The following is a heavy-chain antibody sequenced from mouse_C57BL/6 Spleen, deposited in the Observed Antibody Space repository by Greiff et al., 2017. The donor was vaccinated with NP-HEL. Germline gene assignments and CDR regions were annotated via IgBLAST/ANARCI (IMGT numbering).Heavy chain of an antibody. CDR2: INPSRGYT. CDR3: AREATPHYGSSYPFAY. D-gene: IGHD1-1*01. J-gene: IGHJ3*01. V-gene: IGHV1-4*01. Sequence: QVQLQQSGAELARPGASVKMSCKASGYTFTSYTMHWVKQRPGQGLEWIGYINPSRGYTKYNQKFKDKATLTADKSSSTAYMQLSSLTSEDSAVYYCAREATPHYGSSYPFAYWGQGTLVTVSA. CDR1: GYTFTSYT.